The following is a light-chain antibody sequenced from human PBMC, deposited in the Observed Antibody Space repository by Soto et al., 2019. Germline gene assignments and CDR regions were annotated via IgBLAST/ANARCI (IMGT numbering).Light chain of an antibody. CDR3: QQYGSSPLT. CDR2: GAS. CDR1: QSVSSNY. Sequence: IVLTPSPSTLVLASGERATLSCGGSQSVSSNYLAWYQQKPGRAPRLIIYGASSRATGIPDRFSGSGSGTDFSLTISRLEPEDFAVYYCQQYGSSPLTFGGGTKVDIK. V-gene: IGKV3-20*01. J-gene: IGKJ4*01.